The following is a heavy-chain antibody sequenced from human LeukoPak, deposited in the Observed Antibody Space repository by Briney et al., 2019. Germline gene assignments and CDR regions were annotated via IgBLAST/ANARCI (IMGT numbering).Heavy chain of an antibody. V-gene: IGHV3-23*01. CDR2: ISGSGGST. J-gene: IGHJ4*02. CDR1: GFTFSSYA. CDR3: AKWIAAAGSYYFDY. D-gene: IGHD6-13*01. Sequence: TGGSLRLSCAASGFTFSSYAMSWVRQAPGKGLEWVSAISGSGGSTYYADSVKGRFTISRDDSKNTLYLQMNSLRAEDTAVYYCAKWIAAAGSYYFDYWGQGTLVTVSS.